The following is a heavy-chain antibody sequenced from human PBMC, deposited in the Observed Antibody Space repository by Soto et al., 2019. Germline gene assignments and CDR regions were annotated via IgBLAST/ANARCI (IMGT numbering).Heavy chain of an antibody. Sequence: GESLKISCKGSGYSFTSYWIGWVRQMPGKGLEWMGIIYPGDSDNRYSPSFQGQVTISANKSISTAYLQWSSLKASDTAMYYCARTLNYDILTGYVDYWGQGTLVTVSS. J-gene: IGHJ4*02. CDR1: GYSFTSYW. V-gene: IGHV5-51*01. CDR3: ARTLNYDILTGYVDY. D-gene: IGHD3-9*01. CDR2: IYPGDSDN.